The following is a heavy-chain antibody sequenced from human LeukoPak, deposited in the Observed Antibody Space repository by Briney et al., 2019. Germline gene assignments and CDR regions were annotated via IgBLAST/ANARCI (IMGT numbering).Heavy chain of an antibody. CDR1: GGSISSYY. D-gene: IGHD4-23*01. J-gene: IGHJ4*02. CDR3: ARAPTMVVTSFDY. V-gene: IGHV4-59*01. Sequence: SETLSLTCTVSGGSISSYYWSWIRQPPGKGLEWIGYIYYSGSTNYNPSLKSRVTISVDTSKNQFSLKLSSVTAAGTAVYYCARAPTMVVTSFDYWGQGTLVTVSS. CDR2: IYYSGST.